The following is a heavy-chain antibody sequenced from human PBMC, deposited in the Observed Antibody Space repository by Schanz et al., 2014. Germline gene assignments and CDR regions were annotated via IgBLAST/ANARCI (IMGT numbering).Heavy chain of an antibody. V-gene: IGHV3-66*01. Sequence: VQLVESGGGLVKPGGSLRLSCTASGFTFRDYQMTWIRQAPGKGLEWVSVIYSDGRTYYGDSVKGRFTISRDNSKNTLYLQMNSLRAEDTAVYYCARESGAYSPFDYWGQGSLVTVSS. D-gene: IGHD1-26*01. CDR1: GFTFRDYQ. CDR3: ARESGAYSPFDY. J-gene: IGHJ4*02. CDR2: IYSDGRT.